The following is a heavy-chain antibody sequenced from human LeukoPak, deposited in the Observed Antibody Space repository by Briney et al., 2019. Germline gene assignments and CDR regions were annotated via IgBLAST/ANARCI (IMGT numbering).Heavy chain of an antibody. CDR3: AKSQIVGTTRSLDI. V-gene: IGHV3-7*05. CDR1: AFTFSTYW. D-gene: IGHD1-26*01. CDR2: INQDGSEI. J-gene: IGHJ3*02. Sequence: GGSLRLSCAASAFTFSTYWMTWVRQAPGKGLEWVANINQDGSEIHYVDSVKGRFTISRDNAKNSLFLQMNSLRAEDTAVYYCAKSQIVGTTRSLDIWGQGTMVTVSS.